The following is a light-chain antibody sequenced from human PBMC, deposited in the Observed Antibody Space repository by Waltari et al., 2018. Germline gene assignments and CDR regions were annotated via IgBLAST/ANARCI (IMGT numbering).Light chain of an antibody. CDR3: QHYNGYPIT. V-gene: IGKV1-5*03. CDR2: KAC. J-gene: IGKJ4*01. CDR1: QSLNSW. Sequence: DIQMTQSPSTLSASVGDRVTITCRASQSLNSWLAWYQHKPGKAPKLLIYKACNLESWVPSRFSGSGSGTEFTLTISSLQPDDVATYYCQHYNGYPITYGGGTKVELK.